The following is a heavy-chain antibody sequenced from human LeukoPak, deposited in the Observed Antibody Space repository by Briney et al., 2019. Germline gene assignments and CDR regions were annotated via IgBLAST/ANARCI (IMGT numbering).Heavy chain of an antibody. CDR1: GFTFSSYW. CDR3: ARDKIVGATHLDY. Sequence: GGSLRLSCAASGFTFSSYWMSWVRQAPGKGLEWVAHINQDGSEIYYVDSLRGRFTISRDNAKNSLYLQMNSLRAEDTAVYYCARDKIVGATHLDYWGQGTPVTVSS. D-gene: IGHD1-26*01. V-gene: IGHV3-7*01. J-gene: IGHJ4*02. CDR2: INQDGSEI.